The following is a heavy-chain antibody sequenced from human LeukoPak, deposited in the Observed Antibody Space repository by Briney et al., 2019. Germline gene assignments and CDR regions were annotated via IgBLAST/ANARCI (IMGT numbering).Heavy chain of an antibody. CDR2: IKHDGSAK. J-gene: IGHJ4*02. D-gene: IGHD3-16*01. CDR1: GFTFSTYW. Sequence: PGGSLRLSCAASGFTFSTYWMSWVRQAPGKGLEWVANIKHDGSAKYYVDSVKGRFTISRDNAKNTLYLQMNSLRAEDTAVYYCARAPYGDNGYTAEVADYWGQGTLVTVSS. V-gene: IGHV3-7*03. CDR3: ARAPYGDNGYTAEVADY.